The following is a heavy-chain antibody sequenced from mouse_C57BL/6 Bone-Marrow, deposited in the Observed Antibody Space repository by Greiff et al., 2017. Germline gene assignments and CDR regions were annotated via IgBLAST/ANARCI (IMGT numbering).Heavy chain of an antibody. CDR1: GYTFTDYE. CDR3: TRPSMVTRGWYFDV. D-gene: IGHD2-2*01. CDR2: IDPETGGT. V-gene: IGHV1-15*01. J-gene: IGHJ1*03. Sequence: VQLQQSGAELVRPGASVTLSCKASGYTFTDYEMHWVKQTPVHGLEWIGAIDPETGGTAYNQKFKGKAILTADKSSSTAYMELRSLTSEDSAVYYCTRPSMVTRGWYFDVWGTGTTVTVSS.